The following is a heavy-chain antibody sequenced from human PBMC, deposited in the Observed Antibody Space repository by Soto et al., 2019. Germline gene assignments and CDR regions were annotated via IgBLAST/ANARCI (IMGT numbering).Heavy chain of an antibody. CDR1: GYTFTGYY. CDR2: INPNSGGT. D-gene: IGHD3-3*01. V-gene: IGHV1-2*02. CDR3: ARLVLRFLEWTDAFDI. J-gene: IGHJ3*02. Sequence: GASVKVSCKASGYTFTGYYMHWVRQAPGQGLEWMGWINPNSGGTNYAQKFQGRVTMTRDTSISTAYMELSRLRSDDTAVYYCARLVLRFLEWTDAFDIWGQGTMVTVSS.